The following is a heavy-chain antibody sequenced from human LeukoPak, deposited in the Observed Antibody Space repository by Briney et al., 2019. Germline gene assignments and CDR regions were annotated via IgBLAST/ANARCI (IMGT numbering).Heavy chain of an antibody. D-gene: IGHD7-27*01. CDR2: IGSSGGTI. CDR3: ARGSFWALDY. Sequence: GALRLSCAASGFTFSSYEMNWVRQTPGKGLEWVSYIGSSGGTIYYADSVKGRFTTSRDNAKNSLYLQMNSLRAEDTAVYYCARGSFWALDYWGQGTLVTVSS. J-gene: IGHJ4*02. V-gene: IGHV3-48*03. CDR1: GFTFSSYE.